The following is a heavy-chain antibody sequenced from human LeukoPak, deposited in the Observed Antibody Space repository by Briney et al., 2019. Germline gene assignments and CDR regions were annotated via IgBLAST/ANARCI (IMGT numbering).Heavy chain of an antibody. D-gene: IGHD6-13*01. Sequence: GGSLRLSCAASGFTFSSYSMNWVRQAPGKGLEWVSSISSSSSYIYYADSVKGRFTISRDNAKNSLYLQMNSLRAEDTAVYYCARDGVLAAAGTAGPFRYWGQATLVTASS. CDR2: ISSSSSYI. V-gene: IGHV3-21*01. CDR3: ARDGVLAAAGTAGPFRY. J-gene: IGHJ4*02. CDR1: GFTFSSYS.